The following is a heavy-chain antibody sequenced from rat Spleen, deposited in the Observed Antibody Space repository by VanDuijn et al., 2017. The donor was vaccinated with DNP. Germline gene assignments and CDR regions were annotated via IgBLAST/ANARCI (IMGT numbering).Heavy chain of an antibody. D-gene: IGHD1-10*01. Sequence: EVQLVESGGGLVQPGRSLNLSCAASGFTFSDYNMAWVRQAPKKGLEWVATISTSGSRTYYPDSVKGRFTVSRDNAKSSLYLQMDSLRSEDTATYYCASLNNYNWFAYWGQGTLVTVSS. CDR3: ASLNNYNWFAY. CDR2: ISTSGSRT. V-gene: IGHV5-7*01. J-gene: IGHJ3*01. CDR1: GFTFSDYN.